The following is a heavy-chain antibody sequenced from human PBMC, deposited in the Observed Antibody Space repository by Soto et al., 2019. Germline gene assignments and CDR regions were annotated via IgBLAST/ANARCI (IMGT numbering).Heavy chain of an antibody. CDR3: ARGTRSYYNWFDP. D-gene: IGHD1-26*01. CDR2: IIPSFGPA. V-gene: IGHV1-69*13. Sequence: SVKVSCKASGGTFSSYAISWVRQAPGQGLEWMGGIIPSFGPANYAQKFQGRVTITADESTSTAYMELSSLRSEDTAVYYCARGTRSYYNWFDPWGQGTLVTVSS. CDR1: GGTFSSYA. J-gene: IGHJ5*02.